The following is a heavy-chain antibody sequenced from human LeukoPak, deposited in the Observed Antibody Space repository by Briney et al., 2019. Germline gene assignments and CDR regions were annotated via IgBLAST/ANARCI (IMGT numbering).Heavy chain of an antibody. CDR1: GFTFSNAW. CDR2: IKSKTDGGKT. CDR3: TTLLWFGELLYHFDY. V-gene: IGHV3-15*01. J-gene: IGHJ4*02. D-gene: IGHD3-10*01. Sequence: GGSLRLSCAASGFTFSNAWMRWVRQAPGKGLEWVGRIKSKTDGGKTDYAAPVKGRFTISRDDSKNTLYLQMNSLKTEDTAVYYCTTLLWFGELLYHFDYWGQGTLVTVSS.